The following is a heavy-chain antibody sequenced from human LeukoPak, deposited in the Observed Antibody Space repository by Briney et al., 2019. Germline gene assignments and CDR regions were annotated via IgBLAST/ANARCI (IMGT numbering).Heavy chain of an antibody. CDR1: GGSISSYY. Sequence: KTSETLSLTCTVSGGSISSYYWSWIRQPPGKGLEWIGYIYYSGSTNYNPSLKSRVTISVDTSKNQFSLKLSSVTAADTAVYYCARGVVAAPTNFDYWGQGTLVTVSS. CDR3: ARGVVAAPTNFDY. D-gene: IGHD2-15*01. J-gene: IGHJ4*02. V-gene: IGHV4-59*01. CDR2: IYYSGST.